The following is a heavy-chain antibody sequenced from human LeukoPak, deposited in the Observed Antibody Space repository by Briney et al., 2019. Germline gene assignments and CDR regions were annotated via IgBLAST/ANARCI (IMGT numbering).Heavy chain of an antibody. Sequence: GGSLRLSCAASGFTFSSYGMHWVRQAPGKGLEWVAFIRYDGSNKYYADSVKGRFTISRDNSKNTLYLQMNGLRAEDTAVYYCAKGSDFWSGYDDYWGQGTLVTVSS. CDR3: AKGSDFWSGYDDY. CDR2: IRYDGSNK. J-gene: IGHJ4*02. D-gene: IGHD3-3*01. CDR1: GFTFSSYG. V-gene: IGHV3-30*02.